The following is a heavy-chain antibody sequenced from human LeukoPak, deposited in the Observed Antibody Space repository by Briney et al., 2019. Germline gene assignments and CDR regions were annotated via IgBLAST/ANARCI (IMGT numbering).Heavy chain of an antibody. CDR2: ISGSGGST. D-gene: IGHD6-13*01. Sequence: GGSLRLSCVGSGFTFSSYAMSWVRQAPGKGLEWVSAISGSGGSTYYADSVKGRFTISRDNSKNTLYLQMNSLRAEDTAVYYCAKDQVSSSRTGDYWGQGTLVTVSS. V-gene: IGHV3-23*01. J-gene: IGHJ4*02. CDR1: GFTFSSYA. CDR3: AKDQVSSSRTGDY.